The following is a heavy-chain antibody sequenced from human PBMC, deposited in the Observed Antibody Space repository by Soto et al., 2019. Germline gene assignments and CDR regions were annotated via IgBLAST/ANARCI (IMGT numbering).Heavy chain of an antibody. Sequence: SETLSLTCTVSGGSISSYYWSWIRQPPGKGLEWIGYIYYSGSTNYNPSLKSRVTISVDTSKNQFSLKLSSVTAADTAVYYCARTMPENYSNSRKGFDPWGQGTLVTVSS. CDR1: GGSISSYY. J-gene: IGHJ5*02. D-gene: IGHD4-4*01. CDR3: ARTMPENYSNSRKGFDP. V-gene: IGHV4-59*01. CDR2: IYYSGST.